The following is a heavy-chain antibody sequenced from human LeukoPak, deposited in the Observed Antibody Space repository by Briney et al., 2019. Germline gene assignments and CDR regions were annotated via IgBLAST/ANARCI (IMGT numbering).Heavy chain of an antibody. CDR2: IYYSGYT. J-gene: IGHJ4*02. CDR3: AREAFSRGYYDDY. CDR1: GGSISSYY. D-gene: IGHD3-22*01. Sequence: SETQSLTCTVSGGSISSYYWSWIRQPPGKGLEWIGCIYYSGYTNYKSSLKSRVTISVDTSKNQFSLKLSSVTAADTAVYYCAREAFSRGYYDDYWGQGTLVTVSS. V-gene: IGHV4-59*01.